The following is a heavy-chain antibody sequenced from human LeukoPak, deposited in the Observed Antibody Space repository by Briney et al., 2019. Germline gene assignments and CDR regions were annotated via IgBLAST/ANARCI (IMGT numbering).Heavy chain of an antibody. CDR3: AKRGVVIRVILVGFHKEAYYFDS. D-gene: IGHD3-22*01. J-gene: IGHJ4*02. CDR2: ISGSGGGT. CDR1: GITLSNYG. Sequence: AGGSLRLPCAVSGITLSNYGMSWVRQAPGKGLEWVAGISGSGGGTYYADSVKGRFTISRDNPKNTLYLQMNSLRAEDTAVYFCAKRGVVIRVILVGFHKEAYYFDSWGQGALVTVSS. V-gene: IGHV3-23*01.